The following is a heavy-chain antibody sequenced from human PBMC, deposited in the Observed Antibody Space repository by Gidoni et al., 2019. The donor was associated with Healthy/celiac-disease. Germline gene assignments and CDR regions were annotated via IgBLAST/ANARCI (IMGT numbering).Heavy chain of an antibody. D-gene: IGHD1-26*01. CDR2: IYYSGST. V-gene: IGHV4-31*03. Sequence: QVQLQESGPGLVKPSQTLSLTCTVSGGSISSRGYYWSWIRQHPGKGLEWIGYIYYSGSTYYNPSLKSRVTISVDTSKNQFSLKLSSVTAADTAVYYCARDWLVYEGYRSWRYFDLWGRGTLVTVSS. CDR3: ARDWLVYEGYRSWRYFDL. CDR1: GGSISSRGYY. J-gene: IGHJ2*01.